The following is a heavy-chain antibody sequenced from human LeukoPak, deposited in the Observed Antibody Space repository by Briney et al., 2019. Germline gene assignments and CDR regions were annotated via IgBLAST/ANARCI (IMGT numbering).Heavy chain of an antibody. CDR3: ARGGIGYCSGGSCSRIDY. J-gene: IGHJ4*02. V-gene: IGHV4-34*01. CDR1: GGSISSYY. CDR2: INHSGST. Sequence: SETLSLTCTVSGGSISSYYWSWIRQPAGKGLEWIGEINHSGSTNYNPSLKSRVTISVDTSKNQFSLKLSSVTAADTAVYYCARGGIGYCSGGSCSRIDYWGQGTLVTVSS. D-gene: IGHD2-15*01.